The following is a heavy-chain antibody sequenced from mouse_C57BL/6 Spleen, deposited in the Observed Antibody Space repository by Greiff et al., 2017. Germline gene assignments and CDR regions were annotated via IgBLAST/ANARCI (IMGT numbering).Heavy chain of an antibody. V-gene: IGHV1-54*01. CDR1: GYAFTNYL. J-gene: IGHJ4*01. Sequence: VQLQQSGAELVRPGTSVKVSCKASGYAFTNYLIAWVKQRPGQGLEWIGVINPGSGCTNYNEKFKGKATLTADKSSSTAYMPLSSLTSEDSAVYFCARSDYGSSYAMDDWGQGTSVTVSS. CDR2: INPGSGCT. D-gene: IGHD1-1*01. CDR3: ARSDYGSSYAMDD.